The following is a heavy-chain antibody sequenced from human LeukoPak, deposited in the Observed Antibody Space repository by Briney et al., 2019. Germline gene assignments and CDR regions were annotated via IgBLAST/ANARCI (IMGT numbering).Heavy chain of an antibody. J-gene: IGHJ4*02. CDR2: IYYSGST. V-gene: IGHV4-59*06. Sequence: PSETLSLTCTVSGGSISTYYWSWIRQPAGKGLEWIGYIYYSGSTYYNPPLKSRVTISVDTSKNQFSLKLRSVTAADTAVYYCARDASVVGAANYYFDYWGQGTLVTVSS. CDR1: GGSISTYY. CDR3: ARDASVVGAANYYFDY. D-gene: IGHD1-26*01.